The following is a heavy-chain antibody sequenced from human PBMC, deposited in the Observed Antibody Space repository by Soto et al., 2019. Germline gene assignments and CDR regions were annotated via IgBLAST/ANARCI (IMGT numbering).Heavy chain of an antibody. CDR2: ISQSGSA. V-gene: IGHV4-30-2*01. CDR3: ARDRNGLGGIDF. J-gene: IGHJ4*02. CDR1: GGPISSGGYS. D-gene: IGHD1-1*01. Sequence: QSLTCVVSGGPISSGGYSWTWIRQPPGRGLEWIGYISQSGSADYNPSLKSRVTISVDTSKNQFSLRLSSVTAADTAVYYCARDRNGLGGIDFWGQGILVTVSS.